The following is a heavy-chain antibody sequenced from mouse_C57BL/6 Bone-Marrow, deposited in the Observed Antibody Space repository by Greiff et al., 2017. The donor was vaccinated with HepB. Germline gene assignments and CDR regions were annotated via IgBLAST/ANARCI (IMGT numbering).Heavy chain of an antibody. Sequence: QVQLQQSGPGLVQPSQSLSITCTVSGFSLTSYGVHWVRQSPGKGLEWLGVIWSGGSTDYNAAFISRLSISKDNSKSQVFFKMNSLQADDTAIYYCARSIYDGYYARIFAYWGQGTLVTVSA. CDR1: GFSLTSYG. V-gene: IGHV2-2*01. D-gene: IGHD2-3*01. CDR2: IWSGGST. CDR3: ARSIYDGYYARIFAY. J-gene: IGHJ3*01.